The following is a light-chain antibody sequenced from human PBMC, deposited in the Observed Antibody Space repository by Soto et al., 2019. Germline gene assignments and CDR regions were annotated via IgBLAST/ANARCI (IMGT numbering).Light chain of an antibody. Sequence: AIRMTQSPSSFSASTGDRVTITCRASQGISSYLAWYQQKPGKAPKLLIYAASTLQSGVPSRFSGSGSGTEFTLTIRSLQHDDFATYYCQQYGTFGQGTKVDIK. CDR2: AAS. CDR1: QGISSY. CDR3: QQYGT. V-gene: IGKV1-8*01. J-gene: IGKJ1*01.